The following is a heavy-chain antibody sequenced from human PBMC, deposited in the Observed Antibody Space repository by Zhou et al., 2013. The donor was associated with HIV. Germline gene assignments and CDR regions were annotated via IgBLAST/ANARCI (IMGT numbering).Heavy chain of an antibody. J-gene: IGHJ4*02. D-gene: IGHD3-16*01. CDR2: ISAYNGNT. Sequence: QVQLVQSGDEVEKPGASVKVSCKASGYTFTSYGITWVRQAPGQGLEWMGWISAYNGNTNYAQKLQDRVTMTTDTSTSTVYMELRSLTSGDTAVYYCARFSPGDPHFDYWGQGTLVIVSS. V-gene: IGHV1-18*01. CDR1: GYTFTSYG. CDR3: ARFSPGDPHFDY.